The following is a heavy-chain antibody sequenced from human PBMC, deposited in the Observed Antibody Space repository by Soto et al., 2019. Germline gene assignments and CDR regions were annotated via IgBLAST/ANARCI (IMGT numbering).Heavy chain of an antibody. D-gene: IGHD3-16*01. J-gene: IGHJ4*02. Sequence: EVQLVETGGGLXXPGRSXXLSCAVSGFXXXXXYMSXXXQAPGKGLEWVSIIYSGGRTYYADSVKGRFTISRDNSKNTVSLRMNSLRAEDTAVYYCARDDEFVSRPLGYWGQGTLVTVSS. CDR2: IYSGGRT. CDR3: ARDDEFVSRPLGY. CDR1: GFXXXXXY. V-gene: IGHV3-53*02.